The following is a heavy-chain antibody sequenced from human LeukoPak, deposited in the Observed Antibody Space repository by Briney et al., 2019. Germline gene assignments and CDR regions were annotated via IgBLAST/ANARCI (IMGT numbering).Heavy chain of an antibody. V-gene: IGHV3-21*01. CDR1: GFTFSDYY. J-gene: IGHJ5*02. Sequence: GGSLRLSCAASGFTFSDYYMSWVRQAPGKGLEWVSSISSSSSYMYYADSVKGRFTISRDNAKNSLYLQMNSLRAEDTAVYYCASTYGSGSYFLDPWGQGTLVTVSS. CDR2: ISSSSSYM. CDR3: ASTYGSGSYFLDP. D-gene: IGHD3-10*01.